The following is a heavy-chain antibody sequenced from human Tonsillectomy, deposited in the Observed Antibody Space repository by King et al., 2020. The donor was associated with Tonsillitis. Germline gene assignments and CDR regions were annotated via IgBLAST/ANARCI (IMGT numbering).Heavy chain of an antibody. CDR1: GFTVSSNH. Sequence: EVQLVESGGGLIQPGGSLRLSCAASGFTVSSNHMTWVRQAPGKGLEWVSGVYSGGNTYYADSVKGRFIISRDNSKNKLYLQMNSLRAEDTAVDYCARVSDFWSGYYLDYWGQGTLVTVSS. V-gene: IGHV3-53*01. D-gene: IGHD3-3*01. CDR2: VYSGGNT. J-gene: IGHJ4*02. CDR3: ARVSDFWSGYYLDY.